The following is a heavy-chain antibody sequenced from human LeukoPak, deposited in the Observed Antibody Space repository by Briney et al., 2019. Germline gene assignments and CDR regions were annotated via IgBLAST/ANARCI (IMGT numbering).Heavy chain of an antibody. CDR3: AKTTPDQTAGDWLDP. CDR2: ISGSGGGT. V-gene: IGHV3-23*01. Sequence: GGSLRLSCAASGFTFSSYAMSWVRQAPGKGLEWVSAISGSGGGTYYADSVKGRFTISRDNSKNTLYLQMNSLRAEDTAIYYCAKTTPDQTAGDWLDPWGQGTLVTVSS. D-gene: IGHD6-19*01. CDR1: GFTFSSYA. J-gene: IGHJ5*02.